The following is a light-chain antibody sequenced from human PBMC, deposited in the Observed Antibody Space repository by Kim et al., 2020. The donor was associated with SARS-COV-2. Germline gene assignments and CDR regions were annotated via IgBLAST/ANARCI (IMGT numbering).Light chain of an antibody. Sequence: GQSITLSCTGTGSDVGHYNYVSWDQQHPGKAPKLMIYDVSNRPSGASDRFSGSKSDNTASLTISGLQAEDEADYYCSSYTSNSTYVFGTGTKVTVL. CDR2: DVS. J-gene: IGLJ1*01. V-gene: IGLV2-14*03. CDR3: SSYTSNSTYV. CDR1: GSDVGHYNY.